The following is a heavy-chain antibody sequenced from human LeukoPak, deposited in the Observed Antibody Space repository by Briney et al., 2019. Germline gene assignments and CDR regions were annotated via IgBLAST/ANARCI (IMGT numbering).Heavy chain of an antibody. J-gene: IGHJ5*02. V-gene: IGHV1-69*13. Sequence: SVKVSCKASGGTFSSYAISWVRQAPGQGLEWMGGIIPIFGTANYAQKFQGRVTITADESTSTAYMELSSLRSEDTAVYYCARDTRWELFTFDPWGQGTLVTVSS. CDR1: GGTFSSYA. D-gene: IGHD1-26*01. CDR3: ARDTRWELFTFDP. CDR2: IIPIFGTA.